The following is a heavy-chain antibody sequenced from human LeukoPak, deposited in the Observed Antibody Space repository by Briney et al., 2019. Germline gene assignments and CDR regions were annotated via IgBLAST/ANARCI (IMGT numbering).Heavy chain of an antibody. CDR1: GFTFSSYA. Sequence: PGGSLRLSCAASGFTFSSYAMHWVRQAPGKGLEWGAVISYDGTNKYYADSVKGRFTISRDNSKNTLYLQMNSLRAEDTAVYYCARDGVRYCSSTSCYFYYGMDVWGQGTTVTVSS. D-gene: IGHD2-2*01. V-gene: IGHV3-30-3*01. CDR2: ISYDGTNK. CDR3: ARDGVRYCSSTSCYFYYGMDV. J-gene: IGHJ6*02.